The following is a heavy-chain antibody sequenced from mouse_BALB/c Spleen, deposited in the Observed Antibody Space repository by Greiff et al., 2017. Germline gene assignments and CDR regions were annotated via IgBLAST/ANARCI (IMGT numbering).Heavy chain of an antibody. CDR2: ISSGGSYT. V-gene: IGHV5-6-4*01. D-gene: IGHD1-1*01. CDR1: GFTFSSYT. CDR3: TRDLDYYGSSSYYFDY. J-gene: IGHJ2*01. Sequence: EVKLVESGGGLVKPGGSLKLSCAASGFTFSSYTMSWVRQTPEKRLEWVATISSGGSYTYYPDSVKGRFTISRDNAKNTLYLQMSSLKSEDTAMYYCTRDLDYYGSSSYYFDYWGQGTTLTVSS.